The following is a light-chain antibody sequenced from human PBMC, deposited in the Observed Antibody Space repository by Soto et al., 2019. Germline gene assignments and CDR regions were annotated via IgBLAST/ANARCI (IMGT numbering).Light chain of an antibody. Sequence: QSVLTQPASVSGSPGQSITISCTGTYTDVGGYNRVSWYQHHAGKGPKMLILEVDNRPSGISDRFSGSKSGDTASLTISDLQAEDEADYYCVSYIESSLTHWVFGGGTKVTVL. V-gene: IGLV2-14*01. CDR1: YTDVGGYNR. CDR2: EVD. CDR3: VSYIESSLTHWV. J-gene: IGLJ3*02.